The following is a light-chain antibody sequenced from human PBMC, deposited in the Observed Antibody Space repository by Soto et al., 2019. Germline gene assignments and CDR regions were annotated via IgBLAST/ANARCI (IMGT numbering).Light chain of an antibody. CDR3: QHADSFPLIT. CDR1: QSISSW. Sequence: PSTLSASVGDRVTITCRASQSISSWLAWYQQKPGKAPKLLIYDASSLESGVPSRFSGSGSGTDFTLTISSLQPEDFATYYCQHADSFPLITFGQGTRLEIK. J-gene: IGKJ5*01. CDR2: DAS. V-gene: IGKV1-5*01.